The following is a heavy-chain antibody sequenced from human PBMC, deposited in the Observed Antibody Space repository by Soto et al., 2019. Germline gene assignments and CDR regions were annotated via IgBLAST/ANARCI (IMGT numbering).Heavy chain of an antibody. CDR2: IYYSGST. CDR1: GGSVSSGSYY. J-gene: IGHJ6*02. V-gene: IGHV4-61*01. D-gene: IGHD3-3*01. Sequence: PSETLSLTCTVSGGSVSSGSYYWSWIRQPPGKGLEWIGYIYYSGSTNYNPSLKSRVTISVDTSKNQFSLKLSSVTAADTAVYYCARRGRFLEGPAPYYYYYGMDVWGQGTTVIVSS. CDR3: ARRGRFLEGPAPYYYYYGMDV.